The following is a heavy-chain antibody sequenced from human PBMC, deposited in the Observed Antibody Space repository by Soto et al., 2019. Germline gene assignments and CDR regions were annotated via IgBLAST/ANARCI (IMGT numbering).Heavy chain of an antibody. CDR3: AKAGLRLEDLSNRGPFDY. D-gene: IGHD3-16*02. CDR1: GFTFNNYA. Sequence: EVQLLESGGGLIQPGGSLRLSCAASGFTFNNYAMSWVRQAPGKGLEWVSTISFSGFTTYYADSVKGRFTISRDNSKNTLYLQMNSLRAEDTAVYYCAKAGLRLEDLSNRGPFDYWGQGSLVTVSS. J-gene: IGHJ4*02. CDR2: ISFSGFTT. V-gene: IGHV3-23*01.